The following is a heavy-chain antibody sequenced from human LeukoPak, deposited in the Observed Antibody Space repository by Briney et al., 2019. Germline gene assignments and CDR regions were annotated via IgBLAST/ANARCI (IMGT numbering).Heavy chain of an antibody. CDR2: ISSSSSYI. Sequence: GGSLRLSCAASGFTFNYYTMNWVRQVPGKGLEWVSSISSSSSYIYYADSVKGRFTISRDNAKNSLYLQMNSLRAEDTALYYCARHAGINWFDPWGQGTLVTVSS. D-gene: IGHD2-21*01. J-gene: IGHJ5*02. CDR1: GFTFNYYT. V-gene: IGHV3-21*04. CDR3: ARHAGINWFDP.